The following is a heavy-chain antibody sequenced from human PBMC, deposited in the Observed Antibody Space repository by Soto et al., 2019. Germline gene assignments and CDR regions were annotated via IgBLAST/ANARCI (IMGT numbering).Heavy chain of an antibody. V-gene: IGHV3-23*01. J-gene: IGHJ6*02. CDR3: ARDWTGDTCPCLDV. D-gene: IGHD3-3*01. Sequence: EVQLLESGGGLVQPRGSLRLSCAAAGFTFSNYALTWVRQSPGKGLEWVSTFSGSGGSTYYADSVRGRFTISRDNSKNTLFLQMNSLRVEDTAIYYCARDWTGDTCPCLDVWGQGTTVSVSS. CDR2: FSGSGGST. CDR1: GFTFSNYA.